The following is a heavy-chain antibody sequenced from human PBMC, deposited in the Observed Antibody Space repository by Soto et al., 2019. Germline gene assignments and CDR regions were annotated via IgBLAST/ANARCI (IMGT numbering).Heavy chain of an antibody. CDR3: AKVRFLEWRSSWDGMDV. D-gene: IGHD3-3*01. V-gene: IGHV3-23*01. CDR2: ISGSGGST. J-gene: IGHJ6*02. CDR1: GFTFSSYA. Sequence: PGGSLILPCAASGFTFSSYAMSWVRQAPGKGLEWVSAISGSGGSTYYADSVKGRFTISRDNSKNTLYLQMNSLRAEDTAVYYCAKVRFLEWRSSWDGMDVWGQGTTVTVSS.